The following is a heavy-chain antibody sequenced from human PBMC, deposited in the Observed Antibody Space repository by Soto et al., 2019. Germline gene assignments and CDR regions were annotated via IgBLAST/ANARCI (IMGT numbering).Heavy chain of an antibody. CDR1: GYTFTTYD. Sequence: QVQLVQSGAEVKKPGASVKVSCKASGYTFTTYDINWVRQATGQGLEWMGWMTPNSGNTGFAQKFQGRVTMTRNTSISTAYMELSSLRSEYTAVYYCTRENGDFDYWGQGSQVTVSS. CDR2: MTPNSGNT. D-gene: IGHD4-17*01. J-gene: IGHJ4*02. V-gene: IGHV1-8*01. CDR3: TRENGDFDY.